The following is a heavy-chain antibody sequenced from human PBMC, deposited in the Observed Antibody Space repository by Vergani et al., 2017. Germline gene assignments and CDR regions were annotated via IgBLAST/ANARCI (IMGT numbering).Heavy chain of an antibody. J-gene: IGHJ3*02. V-gene: IGHV1-69*11. D-gene: IGHD1-26*01. Sequence: QVQLVQSGAEVKKPGASVKVSCKASGYTFTGYYMHWVRQAPGQGLEWMGRIIPILGTANYAQKFQGRVTITADESTSTAYMELSSLRSEDTAVYYCARPNVYYHAFDIWGQGTMVTVSS. CDR3: ARPNVYYHAFDI. CDR1: GYTFTGYY. CDR2: IIPILGTA.